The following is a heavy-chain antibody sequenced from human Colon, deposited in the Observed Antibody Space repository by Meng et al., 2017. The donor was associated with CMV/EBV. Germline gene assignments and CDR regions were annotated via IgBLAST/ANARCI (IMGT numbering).Heavy chain of an antibody. CDR3: VRRGGVHCSTTSCYVDY. Sequence: GESLKISCKTSGYSFTSYLIGWVRQMPGKGLEWMGIIYPGVSAARYSPSFEGQVIVSADKSISTAYLQWNSLRASDSAMYYCVRRGGVHCSTTSCYVDYWGQGTLVTVSS. CDR2: IYPGVSAA. CDR1: GYSFTSYL. J-gene: IGHJ4*02. D-gene: IGHD2-2*01. V-gene: IGHV5-51*01.